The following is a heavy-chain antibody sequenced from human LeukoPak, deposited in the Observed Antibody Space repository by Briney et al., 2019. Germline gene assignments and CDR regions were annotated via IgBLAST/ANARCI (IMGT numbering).Heavy chain of an antibody. CDR1: GGSFSGYY. CDR3: ARGQAVDYYYYYYMDV. CDR2: INHSGST. V-gene: IGHV4-34*01. Sequence: SETLSLTCAVYGGSFSGYYWSWIRQPPGKGLEWIGEINHSGSTNYNPSLKSRVTISVDTSKNQFSLKLSSLTAADTAVYYCARGQAVDYYYYYYMDVWGKGTTVTVSS. J-gene: IGHJ6*03.